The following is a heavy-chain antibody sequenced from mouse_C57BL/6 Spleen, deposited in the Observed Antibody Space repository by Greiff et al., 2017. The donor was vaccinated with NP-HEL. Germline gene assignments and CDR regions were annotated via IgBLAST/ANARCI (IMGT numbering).Heavy chain of an antibody. CDR3: ARDSSYLWFAY. CDR2: ISSGSSTI. J-gene: IGHJ3*01. V-gene: IGHV5-17*01. D-gene: IGHD1-1*01. Sequence: EVKLVESGGGLVKPGGSLKLSCAASGFTFSDYGMHWVRQAPEKGLEWVAYISSGSSTIYYADTVKGRFTISRDNAKNTLFLQMTSLRSEDTAMYYCARDSSYLWFAYWGQRTLVTVSA. CDR1: GFTFSDYG.